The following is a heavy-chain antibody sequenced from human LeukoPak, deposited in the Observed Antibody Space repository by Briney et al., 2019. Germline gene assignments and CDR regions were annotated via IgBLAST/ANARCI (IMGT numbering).Heavy chain of an antibody. V-gene: IGHV3-7*01. J-gene: IGHJ4*02. Sequence: GGSLRLSCAASGFTFSSYWMSWVRQAPGRGLEWVANIKQDGSGKYYVDSVKGRFTISRDNAKNSLYLQMNSLRAEDTAVYYCARDYYDYVWGSYRYTFDYWGQGTLVTVSS. CDR2: IKQDGSGK. CDR3: ARDYYDYVWGSYRYTFDY. D-gene: IGHD3-16*02. CDR1: GFTFSSYW.